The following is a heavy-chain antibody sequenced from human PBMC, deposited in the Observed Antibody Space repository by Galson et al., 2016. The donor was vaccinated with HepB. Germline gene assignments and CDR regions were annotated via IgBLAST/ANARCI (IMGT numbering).Heavy chain of an antibody. CDR1: GFTVSSNY. V-gene: IGHV3-66*01. Sequence: SLRLSCAASGFTVSSNYMSWVRQAPGKGLEWVSVIYSDGRTYYADSVKGRFTISRDNSKNTVYLQMNNLRAEDTAVYYCVKNGGWYGAGYFDYWGQGTLVTVSS. CDR3: VKNGGWYGAGYFDY. CDR2: IYSDGRT. D-gene: IGHD6-19*01. J-gene: IGHJ4*02.